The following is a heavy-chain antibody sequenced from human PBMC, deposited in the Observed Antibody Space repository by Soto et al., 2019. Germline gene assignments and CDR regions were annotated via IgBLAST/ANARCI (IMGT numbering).Heavy chain of an antibody. J-gene: IGHJ5*02. CDR1: GFTFSSYW. V-gene: IGHV3-74*01. Sequence: PGGSLILSCAASGFTFSSYWMHWVRQAPGKGLVWVSRINSDGSSTSYADSVKGRFTISRDNAKNTLYLQMNSLRAEDTAVYYCARPQHYYGSGSLGNWFDPWGQGTLVTVSS. CDR3: ARPQHYYGSGSLGNWFDP. D-gene: IGHD3-10*01. CDR2: INSDGSST.